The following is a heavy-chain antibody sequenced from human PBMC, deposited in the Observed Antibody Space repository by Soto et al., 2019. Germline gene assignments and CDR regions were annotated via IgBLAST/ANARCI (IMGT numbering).Heavy chain of an antibody. CDR1: GSTFSEYG. D-gene: IGHD3-10*01. CDR3: ARDRIGLSGRGWVDP. CDR2: IWYDGSNK. J-gene: IGHJ5*02. V-gene: IGHV3-33*01. Sequence: GGSLRLSCVASGSTFSEYGMHWVRQAPGKGLEWVAVIWYDGSNKYYADSVKGRFTISRDNSKNTVYLEMNDLRAEDTGVYYCARDRIGLSGRGWVDPWGQGTLVTVSS.